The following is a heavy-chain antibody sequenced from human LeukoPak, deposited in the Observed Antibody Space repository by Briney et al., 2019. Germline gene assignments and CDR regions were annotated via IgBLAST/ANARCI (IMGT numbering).Heavy chain of an antibody. CDR1: GGSISSSSYY. V-gene: IGHV4-39*01. J-gene: IGHJ4*02. D-gene: IGHD3-22*01. Sequence: SETLSLTCTVSGGSISSSSYYWGWIRQPPGKGLKWIGSIYYSGSTYYNPSLKSRVTISVDTSKNQFSLKLSSVTAADTAVYYCARNYDSSGYYSYYFDYWGQGTLVTVSS. CDR3: ARNYDSSGYYSYYFDY. CDR2: IYYSGST.